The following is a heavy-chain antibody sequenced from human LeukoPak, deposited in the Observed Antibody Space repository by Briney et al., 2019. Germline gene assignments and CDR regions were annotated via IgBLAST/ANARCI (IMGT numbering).Heavy chain of an antibody. CDR2: IIPIFGTA. J-gene: IGHJ4*02. D-gene: IGHD3-10*01. CDR3: ATQRYGSGGYPPDFDY. Sequence: GASVKVSCKASGGTFSSYAISWVRQAPGQGLEWMGGIIPIFGTANYAQKFQGRVTITADESTSTAYMELSSLRSEDTAVYYCATQRYGSGGYPPDFDYWGQGTLVTVSS. V-gene: IGHV1-69*01. CDR1: GGTFSSYA.